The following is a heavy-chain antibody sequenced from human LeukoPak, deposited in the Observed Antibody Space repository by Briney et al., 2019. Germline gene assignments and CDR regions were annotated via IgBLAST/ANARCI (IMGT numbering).Heavy chain of an antibody. V-gene: IGHV1-2*02. D-gene: IGHD1-26*01. CDR3: ATDHSGSYYVDFDY. CDR2: INPNSGGT. Sequence: ASVKVSCKASGYTFTGYYMHWVRQAPGQGLEWMGCINPNSGGTKYAQKFQGGVTLTRDTSISTAYMELSRLRSDDTAVYYCATDHSGSYYVDFDYWGQGTLVTVSS. CDR1: GYTFTGYY. J-gene: IGHJ4*02.